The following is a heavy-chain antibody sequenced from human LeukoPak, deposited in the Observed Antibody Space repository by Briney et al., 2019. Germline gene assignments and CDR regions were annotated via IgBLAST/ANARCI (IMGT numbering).Heavy chain of an antibody. Sequence: GGSLRLSCAASGFSVSSNYMSWVRQAPGKGLEWVSVIYSGGSTYYADSVKGRFTISRDNSKNTVYLQMNSLRAEDTAVYYCARESSGWLQLFDYWGQGTLVTVSS. D-gene: IGHD5-24*01. J-gene: IGHJ4*02. CDR1: GFSVSSNY. CDR2: IYSGGST. CDR3: ARESSGWLQLFDY. V-gene: IGHV3-66*01.